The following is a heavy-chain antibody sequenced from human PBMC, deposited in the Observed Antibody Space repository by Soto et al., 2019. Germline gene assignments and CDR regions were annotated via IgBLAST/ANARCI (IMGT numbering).Heavy chain of an antibody. CDR2: ISAYIGNT. D-gene: IGHD1-26*01. V-gene: IGHV1-18*01. CDR1: GSTFTSYG. J-gene: IGHJ3*02. Sequence: ASVKVSCKASGSTFTSYGFSWVRQAPGQGLEWMGWISAYIGNTNYAQKLQGRVTMTTDTSTSTAYMELRSLRSDDTAVYYCGRYSGSYLGAFDIWGQGTMVTVSS. CDR3: GRYSGSYLGAFDI.